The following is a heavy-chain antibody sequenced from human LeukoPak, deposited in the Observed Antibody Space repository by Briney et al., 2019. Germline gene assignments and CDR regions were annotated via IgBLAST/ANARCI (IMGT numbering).Heavy chain of an antibody. CDR3: ARLSRSIRAPSGSYHYFDY. CDR2: IYPGDSDT. CDR1: GYSFTSYW. Sequence: GESLKISCKGSGYSFTSYWIGWVRPMPGKGLEWMGIIYPGDSDTRYSPSFQGQATISADKSISTAYLQWSSLKASDTAMYYCARLSRSIRAPSGSYHYFDYWGQGTLVTVSS. J-gene: IGHJ4*02. D-gene: IGHD1-26*01. V-gene: IGHV5-51*01.